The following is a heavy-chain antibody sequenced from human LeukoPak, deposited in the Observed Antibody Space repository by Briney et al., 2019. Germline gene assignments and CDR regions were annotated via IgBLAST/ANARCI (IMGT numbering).Heavy chain of an antibody. D-gene: IGHD3-3*01. J-gene: IGHJ6*03. CDR1: GFTFDDYA. CDR3: AKDATPRFLEWLLVYYYMDV. Sequence: GGSLRLSCAASGFTFDDYAMHWVRQAPGKGLEWVSLISWDGGSTYYADSVKGRFTISRDNSKNSLYLQMNSLRAEDTALYYCAKDATPRFLEWLLVYYYMDVWGKGTTVTVSS. CDR2: ISWDGGST. V-gene: IGHV3-43D*03.